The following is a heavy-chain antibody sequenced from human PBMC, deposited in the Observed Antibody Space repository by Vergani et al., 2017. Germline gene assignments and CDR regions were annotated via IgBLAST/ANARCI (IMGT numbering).Heavy chain of an antibody. CDR2: IFYDGSKK. CDR3: AKDIRMSVAAFDI. J-gene: IGHJ3*02. Sequence: QVQLVESGGGVVQPGRSLRLSCTSSGFTFSTYAMHCVRQAPGKGLEWVAIIFYDGSKKYYADSVKGRFTISRDNSRNTLDLLMSSLRAEDTAIYYCAKDIRMSVAAFDIWGQGTMVTVSS. V-gene: IGHV3-33*06. D-gene: IGHD3-16*01. CDR1: GFTFSTYA.